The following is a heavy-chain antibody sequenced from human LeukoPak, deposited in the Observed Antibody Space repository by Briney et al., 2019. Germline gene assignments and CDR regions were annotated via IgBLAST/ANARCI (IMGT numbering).Heavy chain of an antibody. D-gene: IGHD3-22*01. J-gene: IGHJ4*02. Sequence: GGSLRLSCAASGFTFSSYSMNWVREAPGKGLEWVSSISSSSSYIYYADSVKGRFTISRDNAKNSLYLQMNSLRAEDTAVYYCARGRLVYYYDSSGSLPTVGYWGQGTLVTVSS. CDR2: ISSSSSYI. CDR3: ARGRLVYYYDSSGSLPTVGY. V-gene: IGHV3-21*01. CDR1: GFTFSSYS.